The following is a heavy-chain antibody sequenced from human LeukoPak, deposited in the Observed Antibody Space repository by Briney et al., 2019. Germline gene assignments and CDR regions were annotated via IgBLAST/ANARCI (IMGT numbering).Heavy chain of an antibody. CDR3: ARGTYASGNSY. Sequence: GGSLRLSCVASGFTFSSYAMNWVRQAPGKGLEWISYISSSSSNIYYADSVTGRFTISRDNARNSLFLQMSSLRAEDTAMYYCARGTYASGNSYWGQGTLVTVSS. CDR1: GFTFSSYA. D-gene: IGHD3-10*01. J-gene: IGHJ4*02. CDR2: ISSSSSNI. V-gene: IGHV3-48*01.